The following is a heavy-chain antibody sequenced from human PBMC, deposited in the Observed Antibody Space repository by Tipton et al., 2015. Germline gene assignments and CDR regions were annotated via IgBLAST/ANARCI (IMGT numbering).Heavy chain of an antibody. CDR3: ACQDYDSLTPDYQTVDY. Sequence: TLSLTCTVSGGSVSSGSYYWSWIRQPPGKGLEWIGYISYSGTTNYNPSLNNRVTISADTSRNQFSLKLTSVTAADTAGYYCACQDYDSLTPDYQTVDYWGQGTLVTVSS. V-gene: IGHV4-61*01. CDR2: ISYSGTT. CDR1: GGSVSSGSYY. J-gene: IGHJ4*02. D-gene: IGHD3-9*01.